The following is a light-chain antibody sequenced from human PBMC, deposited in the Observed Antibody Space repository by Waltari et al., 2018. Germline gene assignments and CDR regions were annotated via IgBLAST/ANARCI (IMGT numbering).Light chain of an antibody. CDR2: LNADGSH. J-gene: IGLJ2*01. Sequence: QVVLTQSHSASASLGASVKLTCTLSRGYTDYAITWHQKRPGKGPRYLMRLNADGSHTMGDGLPHRFSGSSSGADRYLTISSLQSEDEADYYCQTWDSGIWVFGGGTKLTVL. V-gene: IGLV4-69*01. CDR3: QTWDSGIWV. CDR1: RGYTDYA.